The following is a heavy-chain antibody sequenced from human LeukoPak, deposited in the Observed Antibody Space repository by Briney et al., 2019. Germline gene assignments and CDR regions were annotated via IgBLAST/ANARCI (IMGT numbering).Heavy chain of an antibody. J-gene: IGHJ4*02. V-gene: IGHV1-46*01. CDR1: GYTFTGYY. CDR3: VRDGCSGGSCPFRD. D-gene: IGHD2-15*01. CDR2: INPNGGST. Sequence: GASVKVSCKASGYTFTGYYMHWVRQAPGQGLEWMGIINPNGGSTNNAQKFQGRVTMTRDTSTSTVYMELNSLRSEDTAVYYCVRDGCSGGSCPFRDWGQGTLVIVSS.